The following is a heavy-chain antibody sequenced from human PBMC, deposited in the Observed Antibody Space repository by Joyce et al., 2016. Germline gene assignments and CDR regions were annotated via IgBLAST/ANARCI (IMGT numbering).Heavy chain of an antibody. J-gene: IGHJ6*02. D-gene: IGHD6-19*01. CDR2: INPKTGAT. Sequence: QVQLVQSGAEVKKPGASVKVSCKASGYTFSGYFIHWGRQAPGQGLEYVGYINPKTGATDYAQKFQGRVTMTRDMSINTAYMEVSRQTSDDTAVYYCARELPSGYGMDVWGQGTMVTVSS. CDR3: ARELPSGYGMDV. CDR1: GYTFSGYF. V-gene: IGHV1-2*02.